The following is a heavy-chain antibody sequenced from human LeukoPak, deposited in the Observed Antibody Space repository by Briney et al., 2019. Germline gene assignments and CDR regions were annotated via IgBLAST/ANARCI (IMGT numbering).Heavy chain of an antibody. D-gene: IGHD3-10*01. CDR3: ARDPSGDQGLDY. Sequence: SQTLSLTFAISGDSVSSTGAAWYWIRQSPSRGLEWLGRTYYRSRWFNDYAVSVKSRITINPDTSKNQFSLQLNSVTPGDTAVYYCARDPSGDQGLDYWGQGTLVTVSS. V-gene: IGHV6-1*01. CDR1: GDSVSSTGAA. J-gene: IGHJ4*02. CDR2: TYYRSRWFN.